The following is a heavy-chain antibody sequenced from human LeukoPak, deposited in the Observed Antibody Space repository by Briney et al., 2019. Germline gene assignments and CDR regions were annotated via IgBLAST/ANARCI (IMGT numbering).Heavy chain of an antibody. V-gene: IGHV3-23*01. CDR3: ARDKTLVVVPAAVSYYYYGMGV. J-gene: IGHJ6*02. CDR1: GFTFSSYA. Sequence: GGSLRLSCAASGFTFSSYAMSWVRQAPGKGLEWVSAISGSGGSTYYADSVKGRFTISRDNSKNTLYLQMNSLRAEDTAVYYCARDKTLVVVPAAVSYYYYGMGVWGQGTTVTVSS. CDR2: ISGSGGST. D-gene: IGHD2-2*01.